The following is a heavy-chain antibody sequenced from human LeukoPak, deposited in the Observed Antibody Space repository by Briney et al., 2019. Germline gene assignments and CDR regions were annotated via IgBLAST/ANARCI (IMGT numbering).Heavy chain of an antibody. D-gene: IGHD6-19*01. CDR3: ARSVYISGWPIDY. J-gene: IGHJ4*02. CDR2: INWNGGNT. V-gene: IGHV3-20*04. CDR1: GFTFDDHG. Sequence: GGSLRLSCAASGFTFDDHGMSWVRQAPGKGLEWVSGINWNGGNTDYADSVKGRFTISRDNAKNSLYLQMNSLRAEDTALYYCARSVYISGWPIDYWGQGTLVTVSS.